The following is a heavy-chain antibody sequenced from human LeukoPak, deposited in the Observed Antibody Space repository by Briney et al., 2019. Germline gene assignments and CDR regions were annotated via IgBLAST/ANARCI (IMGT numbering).Heavy chain of an antibody. D-gene: IGHD6-19*01. V-gene: IGHV4-34*01. J-gene: IGHJ4*02. CDR2: INHSGST. Sequence: MSSETLSLTCAVYGGFFSGYYWSWIRQPPGKGLEWIGEINHSGSTNYNPSLKSRVTISVDTSKNQFSLKLSSVTAADTAVYYCASTGIAVAGRVDYWGQGTLVTVSS. CDR1: GGFFSGYY. CDR3: ASTGIAVAGRVDY.